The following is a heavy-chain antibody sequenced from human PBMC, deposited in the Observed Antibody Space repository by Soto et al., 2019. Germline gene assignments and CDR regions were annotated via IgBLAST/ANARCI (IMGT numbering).Heavy chain of an antibody. Sequence: LRLSCAASGFTVSSNYMSWVRQAPGKGLEWVPVIYSGGSTYYADSVKGRFTISRDNSKNTLYLQMNSLRAEDTAVYYCARDSYNSYYFDYWGQGTLVTVSS. CDR1: GFTVSSNY. J-gene: IGHJ4*02. V-gene: IGHV3-53*01. CDR2: IYSGGST. CDR3: ARDSYNSYYFDY. D-gene: IGHD1-1*01.